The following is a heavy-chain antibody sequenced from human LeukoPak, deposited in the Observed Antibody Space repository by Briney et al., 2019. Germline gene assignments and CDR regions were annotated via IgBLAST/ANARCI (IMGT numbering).Heavy chain of an antibody. V-gene: IGHV4-61*01. CDR1: GGSLSSGSHF. D-gene: IGHD3-22*01. J-gene: IGHJ4*02. CDR3: ARSPSGYRFDY. Sequence: PSETLSLTCTVSGGSLSSGSHFWTWIRQPPGKGLEWIGYIYYSGSTNYNPSLKSRVTISVDTSKNQFSLKLSSVTAADTAVYYCARSPSGYRFDYWGQGTLVTVSS. CDR2: IYYSGST.